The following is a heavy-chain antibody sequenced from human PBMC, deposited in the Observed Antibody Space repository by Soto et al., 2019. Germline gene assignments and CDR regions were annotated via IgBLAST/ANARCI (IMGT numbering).Heavy chain of an antibody. CDR1: GGSVSSASFY. J-gene: IGHJ5*01. V-gene: IGHV4-61*01. D-gene: IGHD2-2*01. Sequence: SETLSLTCTVSGGSVSSASFYWHWIRQPPGKGLEWIGYISYSGSTNYNPSLRSRVTISVDTSKNQFSLRLTSATAADTAVYYCARGDAINWFDSWGQGTRVTVSS. CDR2: ISYSGST. CDR3: ARGDAINWFDS.